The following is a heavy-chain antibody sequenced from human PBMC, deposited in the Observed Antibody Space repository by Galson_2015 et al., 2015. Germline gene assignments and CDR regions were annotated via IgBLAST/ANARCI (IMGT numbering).Heavy chain of an antibody. CDR1: GFTFSDYA. V-gene: IGHV3-23*01. CDR2: ISTGGTT. Sequence: SLRLSCAASGFTFSDYAMNWVRQAPGKGLEWVSAISTGGTTYYADSVKGRFSISRDNSKSMLYLQMNSMRAEETAVYYCAKYHKWTSKVVVIQIVTDHHYMDVWGKGTSVTVSS. J-gene: IGHJ6*03. CDR3: AKYHKWTSKVVVIQIVTDHHYMDV. D-gene: IGHD2-21*01.